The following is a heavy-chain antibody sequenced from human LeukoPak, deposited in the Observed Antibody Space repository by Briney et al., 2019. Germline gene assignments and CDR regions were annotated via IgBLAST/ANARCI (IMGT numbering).Heavy chain of an antibody. D-gene: IGHD1-26*01. CDR1: GSTFTSYG. Sequence: GASVKVSCKASGSTFTSYGISWVRQAPGQGLEWMGWISANNGKTNYAQKVQGRVTMTTDTSTSTAYMELRSLRSDDTAVYYCASDRPKWDLPTVKDFDYWGQGTLVTVSS. CDR3: ASDRPKWDLPTVKDFDY. CDR2: ISANNGKT. J-gene: IGHJ4*02. V-gene: IGHV1-18*01.